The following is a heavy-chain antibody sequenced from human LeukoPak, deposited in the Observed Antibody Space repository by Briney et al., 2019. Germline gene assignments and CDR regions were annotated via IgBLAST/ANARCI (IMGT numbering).Heavy chain of an antibody. CDR3: ARVSGYYPYYFDY. Sequence: PGGSLRLSCAASGFTFSSYWMSWVRQAPGKGLEWVSVIYSGGSTYYADSVKGRFTISRDNSKNTLYLQMNSLRAEDTAVYYCARVSGYYPYYFDYWGQGTLVTVSS. CDR1: GFTFSSYW. J-gene: IGHJ4*02. V-gene: IGHV3-53*01. D-gene: IGHD3-22*01. CDR2: IYSGGST.